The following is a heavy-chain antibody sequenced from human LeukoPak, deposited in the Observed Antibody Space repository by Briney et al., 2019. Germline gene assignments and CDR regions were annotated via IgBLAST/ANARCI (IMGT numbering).Heavy chain of an antibody. CDR1: GFTFNSYA. V-gene: IGHV3-23*01. CDR3: AKLRPFVSSGWLTDFDY. CDR2: ISGSGGST. Sequence: GGSLRLSCAASGFTFNSYAMSWVRQAPGKGLEWVSAISGSGGSTYYTDSVKGRFTISRDNSKNTLYLQMNSLRAEDTAVYYCAKLRPFVSSGWLTDFDYWGQGTLVTVSS. D-gene: IGHD6-19*01. J-gene: IGHJ4*02.